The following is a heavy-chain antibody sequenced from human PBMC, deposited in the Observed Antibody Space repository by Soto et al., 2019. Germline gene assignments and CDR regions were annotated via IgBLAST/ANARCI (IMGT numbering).Heavy chain of an antibody. Sequence: QVQLVQSGAEVKKPGASVKVSCKASGYRFTNYGISWVRQAPGQGLEWMGWISPYNGNTNYAQKVQGRATMTTDTFTNTAYMELRSLRSDDTAVYYCARDGDSSSWTFGWFDPWGQGALVTVSS. CDR2: ISPYNGNT. J-gene: IGHJ5*02. D-gene: IGHD6-13*01. CDR3: ARDGDSSSWTFGWFDP. V-gene: IGHV1-18*04. CDR1: GYRFTNYG.